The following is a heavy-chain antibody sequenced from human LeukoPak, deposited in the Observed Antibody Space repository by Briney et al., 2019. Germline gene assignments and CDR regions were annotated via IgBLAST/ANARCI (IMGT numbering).Heavy chain of an antibody. D-gene: IGHD1-26*01. CDR1: GYSISSGYY. V-gene: IGHV4-38-2*01. CDR2: IYHSGST. CDR3: ARHFPRSYGVGYMDV. Sequence: SETLSLTCAVSGYSISSGYYWGWIRPPPGKGLEWIRSIYHSGSTYYNPSLKSRVTISVDTSKNQFSLKLSSVTTADTAVYYCARHFPRSYGVGYMDVWGKGTTVTVSS. J-gene: IGHJ6*03.